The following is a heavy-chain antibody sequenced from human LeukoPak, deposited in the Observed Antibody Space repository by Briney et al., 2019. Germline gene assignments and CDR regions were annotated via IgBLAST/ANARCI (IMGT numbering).Heavy chain of an antibody. CDR2: IGWSSGTV. CDR3: AKLYSSGWYYFDY. Sequence: PGGSLRLSCAASGFTFDDYAMHWVRQAPGKGLEWVSGIGWSSGTVDYADSVKGRFTISRDNAKNSLYLQMNSLRAEDTAVYYCAKLYSSGWYYFDYWGQGTLVAVSS. D-gene: IGHD6-19*01. J-gene: IGHJ4*02. CDR1: GFTFDDYA. V-gene: IGHV3-9*01.